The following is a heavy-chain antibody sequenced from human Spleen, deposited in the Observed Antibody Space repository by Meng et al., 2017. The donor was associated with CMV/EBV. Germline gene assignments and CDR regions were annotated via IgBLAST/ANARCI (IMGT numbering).Heavy chain of an antibody. CDR2: IYYSGST. Sequence: SETLSLTCAVSGASTTSRSSYWGWIRQPPGKGLEWIGNIYYSGSTYYNPSLKSRLTISIDTSNNQFSLRLTSVTAADTAVYYCARDRRYYGSGSVGWFDPWGQGTLVTVSS. CDR1: GASTTSRSSY. D-gene: IGHD3-10*01. J-gene: IGHJ5*02. CDR3: ARDRRYYGSGSVGWFDP. V-gene: IGHV4-39*07.